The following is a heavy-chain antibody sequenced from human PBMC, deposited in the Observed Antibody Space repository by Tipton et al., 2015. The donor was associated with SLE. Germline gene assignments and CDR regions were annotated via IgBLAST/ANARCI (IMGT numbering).Heavy chain of an antibody. J-gene: IGHJ3*02. V-gene: IGHV4-61*02. CDR1: GGSIRSGSYY. CDR3: ARVGLITPDAFDI. Sequence: TLSLTCTVSGGSIRSGSYYWTWIRQPAGTGLEWIGRIFTIGTTSYNPSLKSRVTISVDTPKNQFSLKLNSVTAADTAVYYCARVGLITPDAFDIWGEGTMVTVSS. CDR2: IFTIGTT. D-gene: IGHD5-24*01.